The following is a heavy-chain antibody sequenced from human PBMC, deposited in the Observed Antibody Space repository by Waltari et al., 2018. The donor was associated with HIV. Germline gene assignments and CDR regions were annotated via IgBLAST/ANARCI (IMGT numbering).Heavy chain of an antibody. V-gene: IGHV3-49*03. CDR3: TRGRDCSSTSCYGDY. Sequence: EVQLVESGGGLVQPGRSLRLSCTASGITFGDYDMSWFRQAPGKGLEWVGFIRSKAYGGTTEYAASVKGRFTISRDDSKSIAYLQMNSLKTEDTAVYYCTRGRDCSSTSCYGDYWGQGTLVTVSS. CDR1: GITFGDYD. D-gene: IGHD2-2*01. CDR2: IRSKAYGGTT. J-gene: IGHJ4*02.